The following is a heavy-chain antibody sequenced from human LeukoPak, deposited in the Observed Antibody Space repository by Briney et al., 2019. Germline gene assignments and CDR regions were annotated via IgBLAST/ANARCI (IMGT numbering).Heavy chain of an antibody. Sequence: PGGSLRLSCAASGFTFSSYAMHWVRQAPGKGLEWVAVISYDGSNKYYADSVKGRFTISRDNSKNTLYLQMNSLRAEDTAVYYCARDRGFHWGQGTLVTVSS. CDR2: ISYDGSNK. CDR3: ARDRGFH. J-gene: IGHJ1*01. CDR1: GFTFSSYA. D-gene: IGHD3-10*01. V-gene: IGHV3-30*14.